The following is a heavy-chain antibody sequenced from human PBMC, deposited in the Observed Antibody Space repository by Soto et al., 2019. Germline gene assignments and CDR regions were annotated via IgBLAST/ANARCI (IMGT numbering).Heavy chain of an antibody. CDR2: ISSSSSTI. V-gene: IGHV3-48*01. CDR1: GFTFSSYS. CDR3: ARPDCSSTSCYAGKFDY. J-gene: IGHJ4*02. Sequence: EVQLVESGGGLVQPGGSLRLSCAASGFTFSSYSMNWVRQAPGKGLEWVSYISSSSSTIYYADSVKGRFTISRDNAKNSLYLQMNSLRAEDTAVYYCARPDCSSTSCYAGKFDYWGQGTLVTVSS. D-gene: IGHD2-2*01.